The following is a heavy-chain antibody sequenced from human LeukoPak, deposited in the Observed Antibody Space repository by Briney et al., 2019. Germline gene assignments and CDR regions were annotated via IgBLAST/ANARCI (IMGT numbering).Heavy chain of an antibody. V-gene: IGHV1-8*01. CDR2: MNPNSGNT. CDR3: ARTDRRYDILTGYSNTHFDY. CDR1: GYTFTSYD. J-gene: IGHJ4*02. D-gene: IGHD3-9*01. Sequence: ASVKVSCKASGYTFTSYDINWVRQATGQGLEWMGWMNPNSGNTGYAQKFQGRVTMTRNTSISTAYMELSSLRSEDTAVYYCARTDRRYDILTGYSNTHFDYWGQGTLVTVSS.